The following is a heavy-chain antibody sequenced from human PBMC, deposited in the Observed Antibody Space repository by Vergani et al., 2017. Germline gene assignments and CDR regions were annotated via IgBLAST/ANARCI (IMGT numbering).Heavy chain of an antibody. Sequence: QVQLLQSGAEVKKPGASVKVSCKAYGYTFTSYGISWVRQAPGQGLEWMGIINPSGGSTSYAQKFQGRVTMTRDTSTSTVYMELSSLRSEDTAVYYCARAVSTHGDYWGQGTLVTVSS. CDR3: ARAVSTHGDY. V-gene: IGHV1-46*01. J-gene: IGHJ4*02. D-gene: IGHD5/OR15-5a*01. CDR2: INPSGGST. CDR1: GYTFTSYG.